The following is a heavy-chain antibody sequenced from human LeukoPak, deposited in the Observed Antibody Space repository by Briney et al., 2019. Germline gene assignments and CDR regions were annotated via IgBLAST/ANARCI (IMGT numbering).Heavy chain of an antibody. D-gene: IGHD2-15*01. CDR1: GFTFDDYA. CDR3: AKDMGGGRGDFDY. J-gene: IGHJ4*02. CDR2: ISWNSDSI. Sequence: GGSLRLSCAASGFTFDDYAMHWVRQAPGKGLEWVSGISWNSDSIGYADSVKGRFTISRDNAKNSLYLQMNSLRAEDTALYYCAKDMGGGRGDFDYWGQGTLVTVSS. V-gene: IGHV3-9*01.